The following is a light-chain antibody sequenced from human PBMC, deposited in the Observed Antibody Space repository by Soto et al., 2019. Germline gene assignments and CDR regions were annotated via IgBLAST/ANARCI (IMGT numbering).Light chain of an antibody. V-gene: IGKV1-5*03. J-gene: IGKJ5*01. CDR2: KAS. Sequence: DIQMTQSPSTLSTSVGDRVTITCRASQSIGDWLAWFQQKPGKAPKLLIYKASSLESGVPSRFSGSGSGTEFTLTISSLQSEDFAVYYCQQYNNWPYFFGQGTRLEIK. CDR1: QSIGDW. CDR3: QQYNNWPYF.